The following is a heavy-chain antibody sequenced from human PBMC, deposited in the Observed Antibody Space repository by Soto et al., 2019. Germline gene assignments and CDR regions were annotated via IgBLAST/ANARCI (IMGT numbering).Heavy chain of an antibody. Sequence: GESLKISCQASGYSFTTYWISWVRQMPGKGLECMGRIDPTDSYTDYGPSFEGHVTMSVDRSINTAYLEWSSLKASDSAMYYCARLTLAHDSSGYHIFDYWGQGSRVTVSS. CDR1: GYSFTTYW. D-gene: IGHD3-22*01. CDR2: IDPTDSYT. J-gene: IGHJ4*02. CDR3: ARLTLAHDSSGYHIFDY. V-gene: IGHV5-10-1*01.